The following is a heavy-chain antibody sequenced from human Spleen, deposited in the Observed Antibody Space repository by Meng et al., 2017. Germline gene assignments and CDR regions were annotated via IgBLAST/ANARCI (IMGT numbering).Heavy chain of an antibody. Sequence: GGSLRLSCAASGFTFSHYEMHWVRQAPGKGLEWVAVISYDGSNKYYADSVRGRFTISRDNSKNTLYLQMNSLRAEDTAVYYCNAETYGDYGNDFWGQGTWVT. CDR3: NAETYGDYGNDF. CDR2: ISYDGSNK. J-gene: IGHJ3*01. CDR1: GFTFSHYE. V-gene: IGHV3-30*01. D-gene: IGHD4-17*01.